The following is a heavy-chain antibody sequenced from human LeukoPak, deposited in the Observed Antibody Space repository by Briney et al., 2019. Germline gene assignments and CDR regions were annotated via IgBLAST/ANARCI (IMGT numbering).Heavy chain of an antibody. CDR3: STEDKYCTTSTCGDF. CDR1: GYTLSEYF. Sequence: GASVKVSCKTSGYTLSEYFLHWVRQAPGQGLEWMGYIIPHSGETTYAQKFQGRVTMTRDTSISAVYLALSGLRSDDTAIYYCSTEDKYCTTSTCGDFWGQGTLVTVSS. V-gene: IGHV1-2*02. CDR2: IIPHSGET. D-gene: IGHD2/OR15-2a*01. J-gene: IGHJ4*02.